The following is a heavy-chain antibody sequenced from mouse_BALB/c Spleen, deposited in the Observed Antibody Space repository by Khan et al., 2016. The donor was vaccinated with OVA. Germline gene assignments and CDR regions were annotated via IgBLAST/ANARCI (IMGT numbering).Heavy chain of an antibody. J-gene: IGHJ4*01. CDR3: ARACAMDY. Sequence: EVKLMESGGGLVQPGGSRKLSCAASGFTFSDYGMAWVRQAPGKGPEWVAFISSLAYSIYYEDNVTGRFTISRENAKNTLYLEMSSLRSEDTAMYYCARACAMDYWGQGTSVTISS. V-gene: IGHV5-15*02. CDR1: GFTFSDYG. CDR2: ISSLAYSI.